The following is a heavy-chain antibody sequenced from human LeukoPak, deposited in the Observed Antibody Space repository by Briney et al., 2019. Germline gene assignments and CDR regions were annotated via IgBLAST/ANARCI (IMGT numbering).Heavy chain of an antibody. CDR3: ARASYDFWSGYQGMDV. J-gene: IGHJ6*02. Sequence: SETLSLTCTVSGGFVSSGSYYWSWIRQPPGKGLEWIGYIYYSGSTNYNPSLKSRVTISVDTSKNQFSLKLSSVTAADTAVYYCARASYDFWSGYQGMDVWGQGTTVTVSS. D-gene: IGHD3-3*01. CDR1: GGFVSSGSYY. CDR2: IYYSGST. V-gene: IGHV4-61*01.